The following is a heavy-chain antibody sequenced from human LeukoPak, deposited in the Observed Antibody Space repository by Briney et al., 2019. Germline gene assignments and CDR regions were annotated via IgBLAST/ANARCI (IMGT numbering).Heavy chain of an antibody. CDR1: GFTFSDHY. Sequence: PGGSLRLSCVASGFTFSDHYMDWVRQAPGKGLEWVSAISGSGGSTYYADSVKGRFTISRDNSKNTLYLQMNSLRAEDTAVYYCAKIGGELSFDYWGQGTLVTVSS. CDR2: ISGSGGST. V-gene: IGHV3-23*01. D-gene: IGHD3-16*02. CDR3: AKIGGELSFDY. J-gene: IGHJ4*02.